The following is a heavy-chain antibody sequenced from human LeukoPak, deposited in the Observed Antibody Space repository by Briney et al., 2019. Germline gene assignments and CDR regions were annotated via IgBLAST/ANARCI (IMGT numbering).Heavy chain of an antibody. D-gene: IGHD3-22*01. Sequence: GGSLRLSCAASGFTFSSYGMSWVRQAPGKGLEWVSAITATSSSTHDADSVRGRFTISRDNSKNTVYLQLNSLRVEDTAIYYCAKDFWRYYETSGFFDYWGQGTLVTVSS. CDR2: ITATSSST. CDR3: AKDFWRYYETSGFFDY. J-gene: IGHJ4*02. V-gene: IGHV3-23*01. CDR1: GFTFSSYG.